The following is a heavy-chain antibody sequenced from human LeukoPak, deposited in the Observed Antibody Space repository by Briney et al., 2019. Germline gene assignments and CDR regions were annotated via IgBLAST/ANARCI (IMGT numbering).Heavy chain of an antibody. Sequence: GGSLRLSCAASGFIFSDYKFHWVRQAPGKGLEWVTVISSDGRATFYAESVKGRFTIARDDSENTLSLQMNSLRLEDTAVYYCAKSPIVVVIGYYFDYWGQGTLVTVSS. CDR2: ISSDGRAT. CDR3: AKSPIVVVIGYYFDY. V-gene: IGHV3-30*04. CDR1: GFIFSDYK. J-gene: IGHJ4*02. D-gene: IGHD3-22*01.